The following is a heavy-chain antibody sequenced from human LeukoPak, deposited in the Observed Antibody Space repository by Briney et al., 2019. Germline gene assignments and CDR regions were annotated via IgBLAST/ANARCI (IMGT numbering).Heavy chain of an antibody. Sequence: ASVKVSCKASGYSFASYGISWVRQAPGEGLEWMGWISAYNGNTNYAQNLQGRVTMTTDTSTSTAYMELRSLRSDDTAVYYCARDEWELLAAFDIWGQGTMVTVSS. CDR1: GYSFASYG. CDR2: ISAYNGNT. D-gene: IGHD1-26*01. CDR3: ARDEWELLAAFDI. V-gene: IGHV1-18*01. J-gene: IGHJ3*02.